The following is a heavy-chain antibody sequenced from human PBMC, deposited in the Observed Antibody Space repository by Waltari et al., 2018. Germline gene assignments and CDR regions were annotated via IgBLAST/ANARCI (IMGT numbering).Heavy chain of an antibody. V-gene: IGHV3-53*01. CDR2: IYSGGST. J-gene: IGHJ4*02. CDR1: GFTVSSNY. Sequence: LVESGGGLIQPGGSLRLSCAASGFTVSSNYMSWVRQAPGKGLEWVSVIYSGGSTYYADSVKGRFTISRDNSKNTLYLQMNSLRAEDTAVYYCASFAAYCGGDCYSFDYWGQGTLVTVSS. CDR3: ASFAAYCGGDCYSFDY. D-gene: IGHD2-21*02.